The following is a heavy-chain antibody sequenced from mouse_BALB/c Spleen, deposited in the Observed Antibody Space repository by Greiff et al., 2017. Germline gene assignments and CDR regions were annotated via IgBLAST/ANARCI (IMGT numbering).Heavy chain of an antibody. Sequence: EVQVVESGGGLVQPGGSRKLSCAASGFTFSSFGMHWVRQAPEKGLEWVAYISSGSSTIYYADTVKGRFTISRDNPKNTLFLQMTSLRSEDTAMYYCARIGGYDGMDYWGQGTSVTVSS. V-gene: IGHV5-17*02. CDR2: ISSGSSTI. J-gene: IGHJ4*01. CDR1: GFTFSSFG. D-gene: IGHD2-3*01. CDR3: ARIGGYDGMDY.